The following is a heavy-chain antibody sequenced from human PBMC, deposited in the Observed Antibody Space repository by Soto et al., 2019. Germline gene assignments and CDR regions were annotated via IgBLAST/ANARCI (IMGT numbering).Heavy chain of an antibody. CDR2: IYYSGGT. CDR1: GGSVSSGSHY. V-gene: IGHV4-61*01. Sequence: SETLSLTCTVSGGSVSSGSHYWSWIRQPPGKGLEWIAYIYYSGGTDYNPSLKSRVAISVDMSKNQFSLRLGSVTAADTAVYYCASLLRGSGSYHWGQGPLVTVSS. CDR3: ASLLRGSGSYH. J-gene: IGHJ5*02. D-gene: IGHD1-26*01.